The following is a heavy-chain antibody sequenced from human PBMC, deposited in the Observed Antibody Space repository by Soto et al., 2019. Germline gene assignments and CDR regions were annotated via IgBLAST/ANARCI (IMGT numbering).Heavy chain of an antibody. Sequence: GGSLRLSCTASGFTFSSYAMSWVRQAPWKGLEWVSAISGSGGSTYYADSVKGRFTISRDNSKNTLYLQMNSLRAEDTAVYYCAKARAQYYDILTGSGYYGMDVWGQGTTVTVSS. J-gene: IGHJ6*02. CDR1: GFTFSSYA. CDR3: AKARAQYYDILTGSGYYGMDV. V-gene: IGHV3-23*01. D-gene: IGHD3-9*01. CDR2: ISGSGGST.